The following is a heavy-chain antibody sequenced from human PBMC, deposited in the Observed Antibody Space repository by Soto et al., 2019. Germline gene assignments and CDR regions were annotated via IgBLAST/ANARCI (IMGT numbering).Heavy chain of an antibody. D-gene: IGHD4-17*01. CDR2: IYYSGST. CDR1: GGSISSGDYY. V-gene: IGHV4-30-4*01. Sequence: QVQLQESGPGLVKPSQTLSLTCTVSGGSISSGDYYWSWIRQPPGKGLEGTGYIYYSGSTYYNPSLKSRVTISVDTSKNQFSLKLSSVTAADTAVYYCARAPYGDYFLWYFDLWGRGTLVTVSS. J-gene: IGHJ2*01. CDR3: ARAPYGDYFLWYFDL.